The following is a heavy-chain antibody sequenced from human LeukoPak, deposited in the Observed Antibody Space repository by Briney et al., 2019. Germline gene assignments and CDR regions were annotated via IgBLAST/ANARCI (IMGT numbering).Heavy chain of an antibody. CDR1: GFTFGTNY. CDR3: ARDGAPGWPPTY. D-gene: IGHD2-15*01. V-gene: IGHV3-53*01. J-gene: IGHJ4*02. Sequence: GGSLRLSCAASGFTFGTNYMIWVRQAPGRGLEWVALIDTGDGTYYAESVKSRFTTSRDSSKNTIYLQLNSLRVEDTALYYCARDGAPGWPPTYWGQGTLVSVSS. CDR2: IDTGDGT.